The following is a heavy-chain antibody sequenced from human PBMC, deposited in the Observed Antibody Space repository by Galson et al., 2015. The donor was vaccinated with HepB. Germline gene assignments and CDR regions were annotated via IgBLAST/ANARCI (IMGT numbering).Heavy chain of an antibody. J-gene: IGHJ4*02. D-gene: IGHD3-22*01. CDR3: ARDLGDSSGYDDRGLDY. CDR2: INAGNGNT. Sequence: SVKVSCKASGYTFTSYAMHWVRQAPGQRLEWMGWINAGNGNTKYSQKFQGRVTITRDTSASTAYMELSSLRSEDTAVYYCARDLGDSSGYDDRGLDYWGQGTLVTVSS. V-gene: IGHV1-3*01. CDR1: GYTFTSYA.